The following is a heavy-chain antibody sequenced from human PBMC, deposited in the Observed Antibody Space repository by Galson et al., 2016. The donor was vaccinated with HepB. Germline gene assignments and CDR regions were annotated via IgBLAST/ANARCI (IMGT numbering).Heavy chain of an antibody. Sequence: SETLSLTCTVSGGSISSYYWSWIRQPPGKGLDYIGYIYYTGSTNYNPSLRSRVTISLDTSKNQFSLKLSSVTSADTAVYYCTRESGSGSYVYLDSWGRGALVTVSS. V-gene: IGHV4-59*01. J-gene: IGHJ4*02. CDR3: TRESGSGSYVYLDS. CDR2: IYYTGST. D-gene: IGHD3-10*01. CDR1: GGSISSYY.